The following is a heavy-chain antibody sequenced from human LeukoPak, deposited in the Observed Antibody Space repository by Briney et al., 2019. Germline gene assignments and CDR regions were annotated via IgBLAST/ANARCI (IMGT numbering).Heavy chain of an antibody. Sequence: PGGSLRLSCAASGFTFSDYYMSWVRPAPGKGLEWVSVIYSGGSTYYADSVKGRFPISRDNSKNTLYLQMNSLRAEDTAVYYCARSIAVAAIPGYYYGTDVWGQGTTVTVSS. D-gene: IGHD6-19*01. CDR1: GFTFSDYY. J-gene: IGHJ6*02. CDR2: IYSGGST. CDR3: ARSIAVAAIPGYYYGTDV. V-gene: IGHV3-53*01.